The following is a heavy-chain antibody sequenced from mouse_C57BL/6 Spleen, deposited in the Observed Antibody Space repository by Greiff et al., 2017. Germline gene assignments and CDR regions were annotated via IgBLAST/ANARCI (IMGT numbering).Heavy chain of an antibody. D-gene: IGHD2-4*01. V-gene: IGHV1-59*01. Sequence: QVQLQQPGAELVRPGTSVKLSCKASGYTFTSYWMHWVKQRPGQGLEWIGVIDPSDSYTNYNQKFKGKATLTVDTSSSTAYMQLSSLTSEDSAVYYCARQLREMGNFDYWGQGTTLTVSS. CDR2: IDPSDSYT. CDR1: GYTFTSYW. J-gene: IGHJ2*01. CDR3: ARQLREMGNFDY.